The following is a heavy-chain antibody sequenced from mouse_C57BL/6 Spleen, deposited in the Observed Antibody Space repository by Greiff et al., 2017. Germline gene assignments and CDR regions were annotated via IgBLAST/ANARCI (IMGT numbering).Heavy chain of an antibody. V-gene: IGHV1-4*01. J-gene: IGHJ2*01. CDR3: AREEKITTRRLAYFDY. Sequence: QVQLKESGAELARPGASVKMSCKASGYTFTSYTMHWVKQRPGQGLEWIGYINPSSGYTKYNQKFKDKATLTADKSSSTAYMQLSSLTSEDSAVYYCAREEKITTRRLAYFDYWGQGTTLTVSS. D-gene: IGHD1-1*01. CDR1: GYTFTSYT. CDR2: INPSSGYT.